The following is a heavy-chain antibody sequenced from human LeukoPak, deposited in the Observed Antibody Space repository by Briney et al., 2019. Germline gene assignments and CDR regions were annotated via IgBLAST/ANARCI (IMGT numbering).Heavy chain of an antibody. CDR2: IYHSGST. CDR1: GGSISSSNW. CDR3: ARDLAYCGGDCYPSAFDI. D-gene: IGHD2-21*02. V-gene: IGHV4-4*02. J-gene: IGHJ3*02. Sequence: KTSGTLSLTCAVSGGSISSSNWWSWVRQPPGKGLEWIGEIYHSGSTNYNPSLKSRVTISVDKSKNQFSLKLSSVTAADTAVYYCARDLAYCGGDCYPSAFDIWGQGTMVTVSS.